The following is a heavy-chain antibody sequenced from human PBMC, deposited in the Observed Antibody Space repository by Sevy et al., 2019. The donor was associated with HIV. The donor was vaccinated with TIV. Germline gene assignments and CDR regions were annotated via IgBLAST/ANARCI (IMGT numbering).Heavy chain of an antibody. Sequence: SETLSLTCAVYGGSFSGYYWSWIRQPPGKGLEWIGEINHSGSTNYNPSLKSRVTISVDTSKNQFSLKLSSVTAADTAVYYCARGGYYGSGSRDAFDIWGQWTMVTVSS. J-gene: IGHJ3*02. CDR2: INHSGST. CDR1: GGSFSGYY. CDR3: ARGGYYGSGSRDAFDI. D-gene: IGHD3-10*01. V-gene: IGHV4-34*01.